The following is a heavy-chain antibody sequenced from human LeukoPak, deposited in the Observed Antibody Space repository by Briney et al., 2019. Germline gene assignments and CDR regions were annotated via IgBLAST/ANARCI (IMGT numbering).Heavy chain of an antibody. D-gene: IGHD3-22*01. J-gene: IGHJ4*02. Sequence: SVKVSCKASGGTFSSYAISWVRQAPGQGLEWMGRIIPILGIANYAQRFQGRVTITADKSTSTAYMELSSLRSEDTAVYYCASEDDSSGYYNYWGQGTLVTVSS. CDR1: GGTFSSYA. CDR3: ASEDDSSGYYNY. CDR2: IIPILGIA. V-gene: IGHV1-69*04.